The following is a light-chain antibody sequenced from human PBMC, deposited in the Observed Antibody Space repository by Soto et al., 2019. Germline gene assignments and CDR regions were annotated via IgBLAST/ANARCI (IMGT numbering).Light chain of an antibody. CDR2: AAS. V-gene: IGKV1-39*01. Sequence: DIQMTQSPSSLSASVGDRVTITCRASQSISSYLNWYQQKPGKAPKLLIYAASSLQSGVPSRFSGSGSGTDFTLTISSLQPEDFPTYYCQQIYSTPFTFGPGTKVYIK. CDR3: QQIYSTPFT. J-gene: IGKJ3*01. CDR1: QSISSY.